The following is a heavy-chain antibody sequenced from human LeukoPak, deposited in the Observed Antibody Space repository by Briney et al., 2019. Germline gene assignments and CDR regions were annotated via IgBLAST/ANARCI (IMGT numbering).Heavy chain of an antibody. J-gene: IGHJ6*02. CDR1: GFTFSSYA. Sequence: PGGSLRLSCAASGFTFSSYAMSWVRHAPGKGLEWVSAISGSGGSTYYADSMKGRFTISRDNSKNTLYLQMNSLRAEDTAVYYCAKELADYYYGMDVWGQGTTVTVSS. D-gene: IGHD1-1*01. CDR3: AKELADYYYGMDV. CDR2: ISGSGGST. V-gene: IGHV3-23*01.